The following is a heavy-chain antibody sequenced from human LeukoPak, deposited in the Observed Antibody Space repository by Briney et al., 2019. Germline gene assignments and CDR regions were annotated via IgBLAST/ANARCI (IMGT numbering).Heavy chain of an antibody. J-gene: IGHJ5*02. CDR1: GYTFTSYY. V-gene: IGHV1-46*01. Sequence: GASVKVSCKASGYTFTSYYMHWVRQAPGQGLEWMGIINPSGGSTSYAQKFQGRVTMTRDTSTSTVYMELSSLRSEDTAVYYCARDLPTIGSSWYLRRSRFDPWGQGTLVTVSS. CDR3: ARDLPTIGSSWYLRRSRFDP. D-gene: IGHD6-13*01. CDR2: INPSGGST.